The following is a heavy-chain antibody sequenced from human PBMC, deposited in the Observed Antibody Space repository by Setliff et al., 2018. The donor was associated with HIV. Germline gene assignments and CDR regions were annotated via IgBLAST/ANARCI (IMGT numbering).Heavy chain of an antibody. D-gene: IGHD2-15*01. J-gene: IGHJ6*03. Sequence: SETLSLTCTVSGGSISSGSYYWSWIRQPAGKGLEWIGHIYTSGSTNYNPSLKSRVTISVDTSKDQFSLKLSSVTAADTAVYYCARVVAATHYYYYYMDVWGKGTTVTVSS. V-gene: IGHV4-61*09. CDR2: IYTSGST. CDR1: GGSISSGSYY. CDR3: ARVVAATHYYYYYMDV.